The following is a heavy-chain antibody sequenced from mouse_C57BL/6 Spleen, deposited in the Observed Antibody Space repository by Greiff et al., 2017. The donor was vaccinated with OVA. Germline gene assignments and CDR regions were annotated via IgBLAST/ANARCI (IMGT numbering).Heavy chain of an antibody. J-gene: IGHJ3*01. CDR2: IRLKSDNYAT. CDR3: TGDDGDFAY. CDR1: GFTFSNYW. D-gene: IGHD2-13*01. Sequence: EVQLVESGGGLVQPGGSMKLSCVASGFTFSNYWMNWVRQSPEKGLEWVAQIRLKSDNYATHYAESVTGRFTISRDDSKSSGYLQMNNLRAEDTGIYYCTGDDGDFAYWGQGTLVTVSA. V-gene: IGHV6-3*01.